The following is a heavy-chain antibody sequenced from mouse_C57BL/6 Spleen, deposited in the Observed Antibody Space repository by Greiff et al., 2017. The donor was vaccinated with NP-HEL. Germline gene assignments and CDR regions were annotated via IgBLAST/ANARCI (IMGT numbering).Heavy chain of an antibody. CDR1: GYTFTSYG. V-gene: IGHV1-81*01. Sequence: QVQLQQSGAELARPGASVKLSCKASGYTFTSYGISWVKQRTGQGLEWIGEIYPRSGNTYYNEKFKGKATLTADKSSSTAYMELRSLTSEDSAVYFCARPSLRGFFLDYWGQGTTLTVSS. CDR2: IYPRSGNT. D-gene: IGHD1-1*01. CDR3: ARPSLRGFFLDY. J-gene: IGHJ2*01.